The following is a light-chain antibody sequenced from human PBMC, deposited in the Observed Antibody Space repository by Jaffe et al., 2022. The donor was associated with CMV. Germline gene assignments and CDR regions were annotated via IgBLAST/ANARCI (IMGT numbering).Light chain of an antibody. CDR1: QSVGSN. CDR3: QQYNDWPGT. V-gene: IGKV3-15*01. Sequence: ETVMTQSPATVSVSPGERATLSCRASQSVGSNLAWYQQKPGQAPRLLIYGASTVATGIPARFSGSGSGTEFTLTVSSLQSEDFAIYYCQQYNDWPGTFGQGTKVEIK. J-gene: IGKJ1*01. CDR2: GAS.